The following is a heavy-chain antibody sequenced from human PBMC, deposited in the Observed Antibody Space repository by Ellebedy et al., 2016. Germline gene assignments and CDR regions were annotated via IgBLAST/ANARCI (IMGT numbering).Heavy chain of an antibody. CDR1: GFTLSDYS. J-gene: IGHJ4*02. V-gene: IGHV3-23*01. D-gene: IGHD4-17*01. CDR3: YYGHYSGS. CDR2: ISGGGDAT. Sequence: GGSLRLSXAASGFTLSDYSMNWVRQAPGGGLEWVSTISGGGDATVYADSVKGRFTISRDNSRNTLYLQMDSLRAADTAVYYCYYGHYSGSWGQGTLVTVSS.